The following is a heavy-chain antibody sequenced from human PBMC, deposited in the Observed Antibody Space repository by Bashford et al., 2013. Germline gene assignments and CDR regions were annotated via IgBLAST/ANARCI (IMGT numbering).Heavy chain of an antibody. D-gene: IGHD3-22*01. V-gene: IGHV4-30-4*07. CDR2: IYYSGST. Sequence: SETLSLTCAVSGGSISSGGYSWSWIRQPPGKGLEWIGYIYYSGSTNYNPPSKSRVTTISRHVQRTTFSLEAELCDRRQTRPSYYCARHEGSSVVTMIVVVIYLYWGRGTVGHRLL. J-gene: IGHJ4*01. CDR3: ARHEGSSVVTMIVVVIYLY. CDR1: GGSISSGGYS.